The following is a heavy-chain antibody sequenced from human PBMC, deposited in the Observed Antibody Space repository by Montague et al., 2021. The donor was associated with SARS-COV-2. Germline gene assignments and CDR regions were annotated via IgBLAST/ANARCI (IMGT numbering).Heavy chain of an antibody. CDR1: GFTFSSYD. Sequence: SLRLSCAASGFTFSSYDMHWVRQATGKGLEWVSAIGTAGDTYYPGSVKGRFTISRENANNSLYLQMNSLRAEDTAVYYCARLRGYDYGLLYYYYMDVWGKGTTVTVSS. D-gene: IGHD5-12*01. CDR2: IGTAGDT. CDR3: ARLRGYDYGLLYYYYMDV. V-gene: IGHV3-13*01. J-gene: IGHJ6*03.